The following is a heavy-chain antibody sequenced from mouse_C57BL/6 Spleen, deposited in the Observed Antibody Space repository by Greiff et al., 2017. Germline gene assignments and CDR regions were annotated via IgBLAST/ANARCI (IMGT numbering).Heavy chain of an antibody. J-gene: IGHJ2*01. CDR2: IDPETGGT. Sequence: VQLQQSGAELVRPGASVTLSCKASGYTFTDYEMHWVKQTPVHGLEWIGAIDPETGGTAYNQKFKGKAILTADKSSSTAYMELRSLTSEDSAVYYCTRTLYYYGTSYYFDYWGQGTTLTVSS. D-gene: IGHD1-1*01. V-gene: IGHV1-15*01. CDR3: TRTLYYYGTSYYFDY. CDR1: GYTFTDYE.